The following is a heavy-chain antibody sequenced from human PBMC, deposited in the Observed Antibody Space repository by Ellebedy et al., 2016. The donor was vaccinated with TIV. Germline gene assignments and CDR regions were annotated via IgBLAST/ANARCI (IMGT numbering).Heavy chain of an antibody. CDR3: AATTVTSPTLDY. CDR2: IDSSGSTT. CDR1: GFAFSAHG. D-gene: IGHD4-17*01. Sequence: GESLKISCAASGFAFSAHGMDWVRQAPGKGLEWISFIDSSGSTTYYADSVKGRFTISRDNAKNSLYLQMNSLRAEDTAVYYCAATTVTSPTLDYWGQGTLVTVSS. J-gene: IGHJ4*02. V-gene: IGHV3-48*04.